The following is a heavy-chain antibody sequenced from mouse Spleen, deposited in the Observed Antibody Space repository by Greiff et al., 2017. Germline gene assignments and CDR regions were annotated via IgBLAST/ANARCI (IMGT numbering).Heavy chain of an antibody. CDR2: IDPSDSYT. CDR3: ARHYDGSYVAY. V-gene: IGHV1-50*01. Sequence: QVQLKQPGAELVKPGASVKLSCKASGYTFTSYWMQWVKQRPGQGLEWIGEIDPSDSYTNYNQKFKGKATLTVDTSSSTAYMQLSSLTSEDSAVYYCARHYDGSYVAYWGQGTLVTVSA. D-gene: IGHD1-1*01. J-gene: IGHJ3*01. CDR1: GYTFTSYW.